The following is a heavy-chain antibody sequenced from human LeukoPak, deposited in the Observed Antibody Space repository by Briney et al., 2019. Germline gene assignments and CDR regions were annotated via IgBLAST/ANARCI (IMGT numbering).Heavy chain of an antibody. CDR1: GGSISSYY. D-gene: IGHD6-6*01. CDR2: IYTSGST. J-gene: IGHJ6*03. CDR3: AREGSSSYYYYYYMDV. V-gene: IGHV4-4*07. Sequence: SETLSLTCTVSGGSISSYYWSWIRQPAGKELEWIGRIYTSGSTNYNPSLKSRVTMSVDTSKNQFSLKLSSVTAADTAVYYCAREGSSSYYYYYYMDVWGKGTTVTVSS.